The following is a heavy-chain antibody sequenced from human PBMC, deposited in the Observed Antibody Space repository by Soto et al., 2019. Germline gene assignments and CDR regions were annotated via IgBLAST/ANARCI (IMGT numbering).Heavy chain of an antibody. CDR2: ISGSGGST. V-gene: IGHV3-23*01. CDR1: GCTFSSYA. CDR3: AKDKIPRIFRVVISPGLFGY. D-gene: IGHD3-3*01. Sequence: EVQLLESGGGLVQPGGSLRLSCEASGCTFSSYAMSWVRQAPGKGLEWVSAISGSGGSTYYADSVKGRFTISRDNSTNTLYLQMNSLRAEDTDVYYCAKDKIPRIFRVVISPGLFGYWGQGTLVTVSS. J-gene: IGHJ4*02.